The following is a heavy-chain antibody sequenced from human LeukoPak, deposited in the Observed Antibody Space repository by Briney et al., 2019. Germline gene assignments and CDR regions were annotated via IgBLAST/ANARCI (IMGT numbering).Heavy chain of an antibody. Sequence: ASVKVSCKASGYTFTSYGISWVRQAPGQGLEWMGWISAYNGNTNYAQKLQGRVTMTTDTSTSTAYMELRSLRSDDTAVYYCARDRKYYYDSSGLKYDAFDIWGQGTTVTVSS. J-gene: IGHJ3*02. CDR3: ARDRKYYYDSSGLKYDAFDI. CDR2: ISAYNGNT. V-gene: IGHV1-18*01. D-gene: IGHD3-22*01. CDR1: GYTFTSYG.